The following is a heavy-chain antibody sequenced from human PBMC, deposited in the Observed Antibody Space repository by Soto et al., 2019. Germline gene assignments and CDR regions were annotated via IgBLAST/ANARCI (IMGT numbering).Heavy chain of an antibody. J-gene: IGHJ4*02. Sequence: ASVKVSCKASGYTFTSYDINWVRQATGQGLEWMGIINPSSGNTGYAQKFQGRVTMTRDTSTSTVYMELSSLRSEDTAVYYCARVRNRGDFDYWGQGTLVTV. CDR3: ARVRNRGDFDY. CDR1: GYTFTSYD. V-gene: IGHV1-46*03. D-gene: IGHD3-10*01. CDR2: INPSSGNT.